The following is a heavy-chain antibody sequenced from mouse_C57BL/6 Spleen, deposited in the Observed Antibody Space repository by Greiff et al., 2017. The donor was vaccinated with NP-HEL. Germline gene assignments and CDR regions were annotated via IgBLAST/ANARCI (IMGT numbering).Heavy chain of an antibody. CDR3: ARRESKEEFYYYAMDY. J-gene: IGHJ4*01. CDR1: GYTFTGYW. CDR2: ILPGSGST. V-gene: IGHV1-9*01. Sequence: VKLMESGAELMKPGASVKLSCKATGYTFTGYWIEWVKQRPGHGLEWIGEILPGSGSTNYNEKFKGKATFTADTSSNTAYMQLSSLTTEDSAIYYCARRESKEEFYYYAMDYWGQGTSVTVSS. D-gene: IGHD1-3*01.